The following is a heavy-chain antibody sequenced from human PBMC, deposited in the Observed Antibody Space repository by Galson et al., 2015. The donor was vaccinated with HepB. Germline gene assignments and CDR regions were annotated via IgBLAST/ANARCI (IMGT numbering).Heavy chain of an antibody. J-gene: IGHJ6*02. V-gene: IGHV1-46*01. CDR3: ARKAEARRYYDYYGMDV. Sequence: QSGAEVKKPGESLRISCKGSGYSFTSYYMHWVRQAPGQGLEWMGIINPSGGSTSYEQKFQGRVTMTRDTSTSTVYMELSSLRSEDTAVYYCARKAEARRYYDYYGMDVWVQGTTVTVSS. CDR1: GYSFTSYY. CDR2: INPSGGST. D-gene: IGHD1-14*01.